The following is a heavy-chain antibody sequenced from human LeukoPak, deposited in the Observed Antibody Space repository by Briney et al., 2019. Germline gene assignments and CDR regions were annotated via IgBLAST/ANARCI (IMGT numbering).Heavy chain of an antibody. Sequence: GGSLRLSCAASGFTFSSYWMSWVRQAPGKGLEWVSAISGSGGSTYYADSVKGRFTISRDNSKNTLYPQMNSLRAEDTAVYYCAKDFHRITIFGVVTLTLDYWGQGTLVTVSS. CDR2: ISGSGGST. CDR3: AKDFHRITIFGVVTLTLDY. J-gene: IGHJ4*02. CDR1: GFTFSSYW. D-gene: IGHD3-3*01. V-gene: IGHV3-23*01.